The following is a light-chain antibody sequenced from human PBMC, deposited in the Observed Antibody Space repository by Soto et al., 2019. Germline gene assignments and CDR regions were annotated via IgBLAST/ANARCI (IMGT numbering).Light chain of an antibody. Sequence: DGQRAQSPATLSASVGDRVTITCRVSESISSWLAWYQQKPGKAPKVLIYDASSLESGVPSRFSGSGSGTDFTLTISSLQPEHYATYYCQQSYNAPFNFGPGTKVDI. CDR3: QQSYNAPFN. J-gene: IGKJ3*01. CDR2: DAS. CDR1: ESISSW. V-gene: IGKV1-5*01.